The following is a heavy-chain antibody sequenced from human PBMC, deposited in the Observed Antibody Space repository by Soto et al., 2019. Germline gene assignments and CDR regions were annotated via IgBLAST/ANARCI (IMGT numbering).Heavy chain of an antibody. CDR2: IYYSGSI. J-gene: IGHJ5*02. Sequence: SETLSLSCTVSGGSTSNYYWSWIRQPPGKGLEWIGYIYYSGSIEYNPSLQSRVTISVDSSKKQFSLKLSSVTVADTAVYYCARGQTVNAPGSWFDLWGQGTLVTVSS. CDR3: ARGQTVNAPGSWFDL. D-gene: IGHD3-10*01. V-gene: IGHV4-59*01. CDR1: GGSTSNYY.